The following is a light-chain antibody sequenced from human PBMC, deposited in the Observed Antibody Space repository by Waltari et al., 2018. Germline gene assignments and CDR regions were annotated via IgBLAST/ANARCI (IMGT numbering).Light chain of an antibody. CDR3: QQYYSTPIT. CDR2: WAS. V-gene: IGKV4-1*01. CDR1: QSVLYSSNNKNY. Sequence: DIVMTQSPDSLAVSLGERATINCKSSQSVLYSSNNKNYLAWYQQKPGQPPKRLISWASTRESGVPDRFSGSGSGTDFTLTISSLQAEDVAVYYCQQYYSTPITFGQGTRLEIK. J-gene: IGKJ5*01.